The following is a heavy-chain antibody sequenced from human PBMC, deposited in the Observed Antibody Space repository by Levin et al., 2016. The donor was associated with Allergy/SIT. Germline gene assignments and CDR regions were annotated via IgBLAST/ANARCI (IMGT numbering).Heavy chain of an antibody. CDR2: FYTSGDS. CDR1: GASINNYY. J-gene: IGHJ4*02. V-gene: IGHV4-4*07. Sequence: SQTLSLTCAVSGASINNYYWHWIRQPAGKGLEWIGRFYTSGDSHSNPSLSRRVTMSADTSKNQLSLKMNSVTAADTAVYYCARGRPPAALVAPFDYWGLGTLVTVSS. D-gene: IGHD5-18*01. CDR3: ARGRPPAALVAPFDY.